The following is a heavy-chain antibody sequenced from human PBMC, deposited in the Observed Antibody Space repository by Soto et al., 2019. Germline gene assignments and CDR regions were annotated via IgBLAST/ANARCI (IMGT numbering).Heavy chain of an antibody. CDR3: ARADRTLVTSYGLDV. CDR1: GGSFSGFY. D-gene: IGHD2-21*02. J-gene: IGHJ6*02. CDR2: INHSGTT. Sequence: XETLSLTGAASGGSFSGFYWTWIRQPPGEGLEWIGEINHSGTTNFNPSLRSRLTISLDSSKKHFSLKLTSMTAADAAVYYCARADRTLVTSYGLDVWGQGTTVTVSS. V-gene: IGHV4-34*01.